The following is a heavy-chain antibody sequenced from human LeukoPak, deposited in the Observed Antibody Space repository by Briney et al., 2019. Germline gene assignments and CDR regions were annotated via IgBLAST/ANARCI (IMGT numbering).Heavy chain of an antibody. J-gene: IGHJ6*02. CDR1: GGSISSSSYY. Sequence: SETLSLTCTVSGGSISSSSYYWGWIRQPPGKGLEWIGSIYYSGSTYYNPSLKSRVTISVDTSKNQFSLKLSSVTAADTAVYYCARDQVDWLSAYYYYYGMDVWGQGTTVTVSS. CDR2: IYYSGST. V-gene: IGHV4-39*07. D-gene: IGHD3-9*01. CDR3: ARDQVDWLSAYYYYYGMDV.